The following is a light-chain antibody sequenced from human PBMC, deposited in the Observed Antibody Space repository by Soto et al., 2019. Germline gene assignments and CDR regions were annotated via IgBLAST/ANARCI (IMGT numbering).Light chain of an antibody. Sequence: DIQMTQSPSSLSASVGDRVTITCRASQSISSYLNWYQQKPGKAPKLLIYAASSLQSGVPSRFSGCGSGTDFTLTISSLQSEDYATYYCQQSYSTPRTFGQGTKVEIK. CDR2: AAS. J-gene: IGKJ1*01. CDR1: QSISSY. V-gene: IGKV1-39*01. CDR3: QQSYSTPRT.